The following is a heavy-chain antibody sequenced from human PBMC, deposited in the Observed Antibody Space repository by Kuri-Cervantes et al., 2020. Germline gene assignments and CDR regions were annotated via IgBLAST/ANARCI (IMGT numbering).Heavy chain of an antibody. CDR1: GGFISTNY. CDR3: ARGSVAGTGHFDY. D-gene: IGHD6-19*01. V-gene: IGHV4-59*12. Sequence: SETLSLTCTVSGGFISTNYWSCIWQPPGKGLETIGYAYCSRSSNYNPSLKSRITVPLDTSKIQFSLQLNSVTPEDTAVYYCARGSVAGTGHFDYWGQGTLVTVSS. J-gene: IGHJ4*02. CDR2: AYCSRSS.